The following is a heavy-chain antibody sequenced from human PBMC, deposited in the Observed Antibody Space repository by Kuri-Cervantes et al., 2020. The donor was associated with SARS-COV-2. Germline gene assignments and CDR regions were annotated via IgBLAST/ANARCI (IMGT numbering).Heavy chain of an antibody. D-gene: IGHD2-15*01. CDR2: IRSKSSNYAT. CDR1: GFTFRGSA. J-gene: IGHJ3*02. V-gene: IGHV3-73*01. CDR3: TRSGGSWNDAFDI. Sequence: GGSLKISCAASGFTFRGSAMHWVRQASGKGLEWLGRIRSKSSNYATAYAASVKGRFTVSRDDSKNTAFLQMNSLKTEDTAVYYCTRSGGSWNDAFDIWGQGTMVTVSS.